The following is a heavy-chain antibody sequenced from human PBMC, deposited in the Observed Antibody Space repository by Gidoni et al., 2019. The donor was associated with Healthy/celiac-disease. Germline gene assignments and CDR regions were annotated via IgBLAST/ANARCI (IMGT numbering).Heavy chain of an antibody. CDR2: ISSSSSYI. CDR3: ARESIGVPDGDYKGFDP. CDR1: GFTFSSYS. V-gene: IGHV3-21*01. D-gene: IGHD4-17*01. J-gene: IGHJ5*02. Sequence: EVQLVESGGGLVKPGGSLSLSCAASGFTFSSYSMNWVRQAPGKGLEWVSSISSSSSYIYYADSVKGGFTISRDNAKNSLYLQMNSLRAEDTAVYYCARESIGVPDGDYKGFDPWGQGTLVTVSS.